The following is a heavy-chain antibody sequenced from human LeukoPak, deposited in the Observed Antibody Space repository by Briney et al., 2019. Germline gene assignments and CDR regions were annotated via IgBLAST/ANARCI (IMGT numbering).Heavy chain of an antibody. J-gene: IGHJ4*02. V-gene: IGHV4-30-2*01. D-gene: IGHD2-15*01. CDR2: IYHSGST. CDR1: GGSISSGGYS. Sequence: SETLSLTCAVSGGSISSGGYSWSWIRQPPGKGLEWIGYIYHSGSTYYNPSLKSRVTISVDRSKNQFSLKLSSVTAADTAVYYCARGVVGYYSDYWGQGTLVTVSS. CDR3: ARGVVGYYSDY.